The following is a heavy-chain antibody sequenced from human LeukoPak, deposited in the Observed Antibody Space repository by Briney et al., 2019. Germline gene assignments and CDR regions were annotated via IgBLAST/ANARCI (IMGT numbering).Heavy chain of an antibody. J-gene: IGHJ3*02. CDR2: IIPIFPST. Sequence: SVKVSCKVSGGSFSNYGLSWVRQAPGQGLEWMGGIIPIFPSTNYAQNFQGRVTITADESTSTVYMELSSLRTDDTAVYYCARPPVSGTLNDAFDIWGQGTVVTVSS. CDR3: ARPPVSGTLNDAFDI. V-gene: IGHV1-69*13. CDR1: GGSFSNYG. D-gene: IGHD1/OR15-1a*01.